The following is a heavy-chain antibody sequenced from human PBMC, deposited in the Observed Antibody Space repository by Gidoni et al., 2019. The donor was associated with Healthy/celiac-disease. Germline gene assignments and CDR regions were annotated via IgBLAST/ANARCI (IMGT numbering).Heavy chain of an antibody. Sequence: VQLQASRPGLVQPSQPLSLTCTVPVGSINSGGYDWSWIRQHPGKGLEWIVYIDYSGSTYYNPSLKSRVTISVDTSKNQFSLKLSSVTAADTAVYYCARRYCSGGSCYEGFDPWGQGTLVTVSS. CDR1: VGSINSGGYD. CDR2: IDYSGST. J-gene: IGHJ5*02. D-gene: IGHD2-15*01. V-gene: IGHV4-31*03. CDR3: ARRYCSGGSCYEGFDP.